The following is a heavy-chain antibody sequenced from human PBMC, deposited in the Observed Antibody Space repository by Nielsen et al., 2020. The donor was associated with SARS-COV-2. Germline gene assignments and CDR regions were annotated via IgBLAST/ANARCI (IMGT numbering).Heavy chain of an antibody. CDR1: GFTFSNFA. CDR2: IGVSGGGT. CDR3: VRDPGVGVGEDGFDI. V-gene: IGHV3-23*01. Sequence: GESLKISCAASGFTFSNFAMNWVRQAPGKGLEWVSTIGVSGGGTYYADSLKGRFTISRDNAQNALYLQMSSLRVEDTGIYYCVRDPGVGVGEDGFDIWGQGTMVTVSS. D-gene: IGHD2-2*01. J-gene: IGHJ3*02.